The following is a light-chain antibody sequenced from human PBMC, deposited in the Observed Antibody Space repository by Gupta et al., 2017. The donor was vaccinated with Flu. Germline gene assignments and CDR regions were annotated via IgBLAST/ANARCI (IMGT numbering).Light chain of an antibody. J-gene: IGKJ2*02. CDR2: DAS. CDR3: QQGSNCLCT. CDR1: QSVSSY. V-gene: IGKV3-11*01. Sequence: ETVLTQSPATLSLSPGERATLSCRASQSVSSYLAWYQQRPGQAPRLLIYDASNRANGLPARFSGSGSGTEFTLTISSRGPEDFAVYYCQQGSNCLCTFGQRTKLEIK.